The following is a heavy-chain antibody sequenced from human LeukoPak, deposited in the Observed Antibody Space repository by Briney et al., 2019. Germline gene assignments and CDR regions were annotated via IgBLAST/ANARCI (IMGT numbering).Heavy chain of an antibody. V-gene: IGHV3-23*01. CDR2: ISAGGHNT. CDR3: AKLPPRAVLVSDY. J-gene: IGHJ4*02. Sequence: GASLRLSCAASGFTLGRYVMSWVRQAPGKGLEWVSSISAGGHNTYYADSVKGRFTISRDISKNTLYLQMDSLRAEDTAVYYCAKLPPRAVLVSDYWGQGTLVTVSS. CDR1: GFTLGRYV. D-gene: IGHD2-8*02.